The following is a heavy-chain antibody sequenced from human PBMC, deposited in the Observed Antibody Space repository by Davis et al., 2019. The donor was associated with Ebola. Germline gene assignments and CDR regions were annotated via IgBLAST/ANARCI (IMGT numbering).Heavy chain of an antibody. CDR1: GFTFSSYS. D-gene: IGHD6-19*01. CDR2: ISSSSSYI. J-gene: IGHJ4*02. CDR3: ARDDQAVPATH. Sequence: GESPKISCAASGFTFSSYSMNWVRQAPGKGLEWVSSISSSSSYIYYADSVKGRFTISRDNAKNSLFLQVNSLRAEDTAVYYCARDDQAVPATHWGQGILVTVSS. V-gene: IGHV3-21*04.